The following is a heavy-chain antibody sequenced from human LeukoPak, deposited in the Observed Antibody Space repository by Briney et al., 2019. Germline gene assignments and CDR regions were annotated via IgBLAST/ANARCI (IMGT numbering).Heavy chain of an antibody. Sequence: PSETLSLTCTVSGGSISSYYWSWIRQPPGKGLEWIGYIYYSGSTNYNPSLKSRVTISVDTSKNQFSLKLSSVTAADTAVYYCAKGGAAAGSYFDYWGQGTLVTVSS. D-gene: IGHD6-13*01. CDR2: IYYSGST. V-gene: IGHV4-59*01. J-gene: IGHJ4*02. CDR3: AKGGAAAGSYFDY. CDR1: GGSISSYY.